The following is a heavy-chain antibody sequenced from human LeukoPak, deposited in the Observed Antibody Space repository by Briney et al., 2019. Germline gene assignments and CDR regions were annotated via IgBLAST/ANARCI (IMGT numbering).Heavy chain of an antibody. Sequence: PGGSLRLSCAASGFSFKTYVMGWVRQAPGKGLEWVSSMTGNGGTTNYADSVRGRFTVSRDNSKNTLYLQMNSLRAEDTAVYYCAKAAGEQWLVYYFDYWGQGTLVTVSS. CDR3: AKAAGEQWLVYYFDY. D-gene: IGHD6-19*01. CDR1: GFSFKTYV. J-gene: IGHJ4*02. V-gene: IGHV3-23*01. CDR2: MTGNGGTT.